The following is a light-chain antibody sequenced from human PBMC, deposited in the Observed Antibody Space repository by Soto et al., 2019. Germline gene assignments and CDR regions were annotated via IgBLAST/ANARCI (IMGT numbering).Light chain of an antibody. Sequence: EIVLTPSPGTLSLSPVERATLSCRASQSVSSNLAWYQQKPGQAPRSLIYGASTRATGIPARFSGSGSGTEFTLTISSLQSEDFAVYYCQHYNYWPYTFGRGTKVDIK. CDR1: QSVSSN. CDR2: GAS. CDR3: QHYNYWPYT. J-gene: IGKJ2*01. V-gene: IGKV3-15*01.